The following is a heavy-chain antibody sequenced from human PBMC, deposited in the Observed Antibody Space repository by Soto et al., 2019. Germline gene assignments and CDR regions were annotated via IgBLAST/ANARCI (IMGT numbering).Heavy chain of an antibody. CDR2: SYYRGST. Sequence: QVQLQESGPGLVKPSQTLSLTCTVSGASISSGGYYWSWIRQHPEKGLEWIGYSYYRGSTYYNPSLESRVSISVDTSKNQFSLKLSSVTAADTSVYYCARGARYWFDPWGQGTLVTVSS. CDR3: ARGARYWFDP. V-gene: IGHV4-31*03. CDR1: GASISSGGYY. J-gene: IGHJ5*02.